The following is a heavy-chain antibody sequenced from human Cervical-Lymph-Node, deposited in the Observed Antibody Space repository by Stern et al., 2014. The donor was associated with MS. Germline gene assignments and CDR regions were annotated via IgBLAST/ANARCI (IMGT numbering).Heavy chain of an antibody. V-gene: IGHV1-69*01. Sequence: VQLVQSGAEVKKPGSSVKVSCEASGGTFNIYAISWVRQAPGQGLEWMAGIVPIFGSANYAQKFQGRVTITADESTTTIYMEVSSLRSEDTAVYYCARGPDQSGGYYYAYGGQGTRVTVSS. CDR2: IVPIFGSA. CDR1: GGTFNIYA. J-gene: IGHJ4*02. D-gene: IGHD3-22*01. CDR3: ARGPDQSGGYYYAY.